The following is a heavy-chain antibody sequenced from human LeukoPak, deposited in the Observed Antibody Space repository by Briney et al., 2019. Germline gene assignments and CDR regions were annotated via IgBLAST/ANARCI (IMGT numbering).Heavy chain of an antibody. D-gene: IGHD6-13*01. CDR1: GFTFSSYA. CDR3: AHVAGWASAGTYYFDY. J-gene: IGHJ4*02. Sequence: PGGSLRLSCAASGFTFSSYAMSWVRQAPGKGLEWVSAISGSGGSTYYADSVKGRFTISRDNSKNTQYLQMNSLRAEDTSVYYCAHVAGWASAGTYYFDYWGQGTLVTVSS. V-gene: IGHV3-23*01. CDR2: ISGSGGST.